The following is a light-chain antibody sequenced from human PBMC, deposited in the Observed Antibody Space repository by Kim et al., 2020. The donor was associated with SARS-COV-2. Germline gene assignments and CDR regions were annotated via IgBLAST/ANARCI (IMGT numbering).Light chain of an antibody. J-gene: IGLJ1*01. CDR2: RDK. Sequence: SYELTQPLSVSVALGQTASITCAEINFGNRNVHWYQQKPGQAPVLVIFRDKNRPSGIPERFSGSVSENTATLTISRAQAGDEADYYCQVWGSSTCVFGPGTKVTVL. CDR3: QVWGSSTCV. CDR1: NFGNRN. V-gene: IGLV3-9*01.